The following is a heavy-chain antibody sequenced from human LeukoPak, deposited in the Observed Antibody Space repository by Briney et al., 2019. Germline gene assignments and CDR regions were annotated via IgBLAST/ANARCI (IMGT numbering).Heavy chain of an antibody. CDR2: ISGSGDNT. CDR3: AKWKYSNSGIDDY. CDR1: GFTFSSYA. Sequence: GSLRLSCSASGFTFSSYALRWVRQVPGKGLEWVSVISGSGDNTYYADSVKGRFTISRDNSKNMLYLQMNSLRAEDTAVYYCAKWKYSNSGIDDYRGQGTLVTVSS. D-gene: IGHD6-6*01. V-gene: IGHV3-23*01. J-gene: IGHJ4*02.